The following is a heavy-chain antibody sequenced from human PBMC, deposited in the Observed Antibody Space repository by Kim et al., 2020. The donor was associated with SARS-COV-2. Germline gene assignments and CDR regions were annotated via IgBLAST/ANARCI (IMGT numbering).Heavy chain of an antibody. CDR2: ISPHSGNR. Sequence: ASVKVSCKASGYTFTSYGISWVRQAPGQGLEWVGWISPHSGNRNYAQNLQGRVTMTTDTSTSTAYMELRSLRPDDTAVYYCARDRAGATLQGWFDPWGQGTRVTVSS. V-gene: IGHV1-18*01. D-gene: IGHD1-26*01. J-gene: IGHJ5*02. CDR1: GYTFTSYG. CDR3: ARDRAGATLQGWFDP.